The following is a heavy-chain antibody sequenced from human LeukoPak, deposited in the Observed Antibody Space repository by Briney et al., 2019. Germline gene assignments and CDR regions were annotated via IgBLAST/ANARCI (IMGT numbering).Heavy chain of an antibody. D-gene: IGHD2-21*02. CDR1: GGSFSGYY. CDR3: KLVTASDAFDI. Sequence: PSETLSLTCAVYGGSFSGYYWSWIRQPPGKGLEWIGEINHSGSTNYNPSLKSRVTISVDTSKNQFSLKLSSVTAADTAVYYCKLVTASDAFDIWGQGTMVTVSS. J-gene: IGHJ3*02. V-gene: IGHV4-34*01. CDR2: INHSGST.